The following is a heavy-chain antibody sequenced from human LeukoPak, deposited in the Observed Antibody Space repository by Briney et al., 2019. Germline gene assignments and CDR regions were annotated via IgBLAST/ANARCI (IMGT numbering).Heavy chain of an antibody. J-gene: IGHJ4*02. CDR1: GGSFSGYY. Sequence: SETLSLTCAVYGGSFSGYYWSWIRQPPGKGLEWIGEINHSGSTNYNPSLKSRVTISVDTSKNQFSLKLSSVTAADTAVYYCARGRIQLWLRYLDCWGQGTLVTVSS. D-gene: IGHD5-18*01. V-gene: IGHV4-34*01. CDR2: INHSGST. CDR3: ARGRIQLWLRYLDC.